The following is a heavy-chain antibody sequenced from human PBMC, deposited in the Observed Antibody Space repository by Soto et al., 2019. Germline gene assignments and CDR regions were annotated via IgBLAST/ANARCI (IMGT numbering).Heavy chain of an antibody. V-gene: IGHV1-2*04. J-gene: IGHJ3*02. CDR2: INPNSGGT. CDR1: GYTFTGYY. CDR3: ATSGYCNHGVCNDAFDI. Sequence: GASVKVSCKASGYTFTGYYMHWVRQAPGQGLEWMGWINPNSGGTNYAQKFQGWVTMTRDTSISTAYMELSRLRSDDTAVYYCATSGYCNHGVCNDAFDICGQGPMVTVSS. D-gene: IGHD2-8*01.